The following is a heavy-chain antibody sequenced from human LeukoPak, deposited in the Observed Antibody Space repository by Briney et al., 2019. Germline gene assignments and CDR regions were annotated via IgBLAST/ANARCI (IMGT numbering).Heavy chain of an antibody. V-gene: IGHV4-39*01. J-gene: IGHJ4*02. CDR3: VRHAATIFGVVPRFDY. D-gene: IGHD3-3*01. CDR1: GGSISSSSYY. Sequence: PSETLSLTCTVSGGSISSSSYYWGWIRQPPGKGLEWIGSIYYSGSTYYNPSLKSRVTISVDTSKNQFSLKLSSVTAADTAVYYCVRHAATIFGVVPRFDYWGQGTLVTVSS. CDR2: IYYSGST.